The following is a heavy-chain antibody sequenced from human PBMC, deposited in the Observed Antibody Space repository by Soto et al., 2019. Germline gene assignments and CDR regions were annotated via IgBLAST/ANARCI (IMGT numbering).Heavy chain of an antibody. D-gene: IGHD6-19*01. Sequence: SETLSLTCTVSGGSISSGGYYWSWIRQHPGKGLEWIGYIYYSGSTYYNPSLKSRVTISVDTSKNQFSLKLSSVTAADTAVYYCARAVRHNNWLDPRGQGTLVTVSS. J-gene: IGHJ5*02. CDR2: IYYSGST. CDR3: ARAVRHNNWLDP. CDR1: GGSISSGGYY. V-gene: IGHV4-31*03.